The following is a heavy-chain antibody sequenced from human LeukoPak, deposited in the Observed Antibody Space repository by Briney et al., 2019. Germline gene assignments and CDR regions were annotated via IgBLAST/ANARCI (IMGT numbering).Heavy chain of an antibody. J-gene: IGHJ6*02. CDR2: IVVGSGNT. D-gene: IGHD4-17*01. Sequence: SVKVPCEASGFTFTSSAVQWVRQARGQRLEWIGWIVVGSGNTNYAQKFQERVTITRDMSTSTAYMELSSLRSEDTAVYYCAAAQTVTTGSYYYYGMDVWGQGTTVTVSS. CDR3: AAAQTVTTGSYYYYGMDV. CDR1: GFTFTSSA. V-gene: IGHV1-58*01.